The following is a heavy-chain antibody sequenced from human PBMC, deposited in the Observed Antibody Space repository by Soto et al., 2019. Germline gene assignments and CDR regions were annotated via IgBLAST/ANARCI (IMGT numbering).Heavy chain of an antibody. CDR2: MNPNSGDT. D-gene: IGHD2-15*01. CDR1: GYSFTSYD. Sequence: QVQLEQSGAEVKKPGASVKVSCKASGYSFTSYDINWVRQATGQGLEWMGWMNPNSGDTGYAQKFQGRVTMTRNTSISTAYMELSSLRSEDTAVYYCARGGEDCSGGRCHLWFDPWGQGTLVTVSS. J-gene: IGHJ5*02. V-gene: IGHV1-8*01. CDR3: ARGGEDCSGGRCHLWFDP.